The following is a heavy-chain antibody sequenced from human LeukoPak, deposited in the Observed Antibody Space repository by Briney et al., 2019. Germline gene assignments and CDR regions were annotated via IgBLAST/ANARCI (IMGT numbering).Heavy chain of an antibody. Sequence: PGGSLRLSCAASGFTFSGYNMNWVRQAPGKGLEWVSYISSSSTTIYYADSVKGRFTISRDNAKNTLYLQMNSLRAEDTAVYYCAKDGVPSRYFGRNYFDYWGQGTLVTVSS. CDR1: GFTFSGYN. CDR3: AKDGVPSRYFGRNYFDY. J-gene: IGHJ4*02. CDR2: ISSSSTTI. V-gene: IGHV3-48*01. D-gene: IGHD2-8*01.